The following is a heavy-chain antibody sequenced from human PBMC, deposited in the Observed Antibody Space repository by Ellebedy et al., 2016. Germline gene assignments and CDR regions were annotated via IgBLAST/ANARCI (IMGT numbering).Heavy chain of an antibody. Sequence: GESLKISXKGSGYSFTSYWVAWVRQMPGKGLEWMGIFYPGDYTSRYSTSFQGQVTFSVDKSISTAYLQWSRLRASDTAIYYCARPAWEHDAFEIWGQGTMVTVSS. CDR1: GYSFTSYW. CDR3: ARPAWEHDAFEI. V-gene: IGHV5-51*01. D-gene: IGHD1-26*01. J-gene: IGHJ3*02. CDR2: FYPGDYTS.